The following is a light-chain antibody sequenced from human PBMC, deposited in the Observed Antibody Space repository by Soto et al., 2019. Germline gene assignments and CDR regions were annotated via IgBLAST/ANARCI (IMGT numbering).Light chain of an antibody. CDR3: QQYGSSRT. Sequence: EIVLTQSPGTLSLSPGERATLSCRASQRVSSGYLGWYQQRPGQAPRLLLYGASNRAAGIPDRFSGRGSETDFTLTISRLEPEDFAVYYCQQYGSSRTFGQGTKVDIK. V-gene: IGKV3-20*01. CDR1: QRVSSGY. CDR2: GAS. J-gene: IGKJ1*01.